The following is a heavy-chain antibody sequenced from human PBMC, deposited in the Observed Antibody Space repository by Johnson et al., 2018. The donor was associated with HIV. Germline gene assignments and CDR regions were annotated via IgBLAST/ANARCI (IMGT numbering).Heavy chain of an antibody. CDR3: ARAAIVVLPAGAFDI. J-gene: IGHJ3*02. CDR1: GFTVSSNY. CDR2: ISGSGGST. Sequence: EVQLVESGGGVVQPGRSLRLSCAASGFTVSSNYMSWVRQAPGKGLEWVSAISGSGGSTYYADSVKGRFTISRDKSKKTLYLQMNSLRLEDTAIYYCARAAIVVLPAGAFDIWGRGTMVTVSS. V-gene: IGHV3-23*04. D-gene: IGHD2-2*01.